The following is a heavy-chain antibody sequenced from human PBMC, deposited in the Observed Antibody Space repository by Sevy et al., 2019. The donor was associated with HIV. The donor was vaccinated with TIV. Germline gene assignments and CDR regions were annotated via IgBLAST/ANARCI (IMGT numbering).Heavy chain of an antibody. CDR2: IRHDGSNK. D-gene: IGHD2-2*01. CDR3: AKDTAATDAFDI. V-gene: IGHV3-30*02. Sequence: GGSLRLSCAASGFTFSSYDMHWVRQAPGKGLEWVAFIRHDGSNKYYADSVKGRFTISRDNSKNTLYLQMNSLRAEDTAVYYCAKDTAATDAFDIWGQGTMVTVSS. CDR1: GFTFSSYD. J-gene: IGHJ3*02.